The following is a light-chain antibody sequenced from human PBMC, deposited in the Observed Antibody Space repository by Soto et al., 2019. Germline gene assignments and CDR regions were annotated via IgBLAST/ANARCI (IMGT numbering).Light chain of an antibody. CDR2: GAS. Sequence: DIVLTQSPGTLSLSPGERATLSCRASQSVSSSYLAWYQQKPGQAHRRLIYGASIRATGIPDRFSGSGSGTDFTLTISRLEPEDFAVYYCQQYGSSPLTFGGGTKVEIK. J-gene: IGKJ4*01. V-gene: IGKV3-20*01. CDR3: QQYGSSPLT. CDR1: QSVSSSY.